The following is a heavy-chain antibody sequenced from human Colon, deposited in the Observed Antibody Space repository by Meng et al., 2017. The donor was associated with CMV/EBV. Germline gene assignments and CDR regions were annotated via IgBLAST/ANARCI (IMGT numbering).Heavy chain of an antibody. CDR3: ARYDGQDGASGYLDY. V-gene: IGHV6-1*01. Sequence: HLHQSAPALVNPPPPPPLPFPTSGASVSSNSAAWNWIRQSPSRGLEWLGRTYQRSKWYHEYAVSVRSRISINPDTSKNHFSLQLNSVTPEDTAMYYCARYDGQDGASGYLDYWGQGILVTVAS. D-gene: IGHD3-22*01. J-gene: IGHJ4*02. CDR2: TYQRSKWYH. CDR1: GASVSSNSAA.